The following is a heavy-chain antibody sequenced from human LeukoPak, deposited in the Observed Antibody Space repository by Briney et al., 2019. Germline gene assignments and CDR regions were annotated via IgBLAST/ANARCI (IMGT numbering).Heavy chain of an antibody. Sequence: GASVTVSCTPVRYNVANSGIGWVPQSPGQGLEWMGWISPYSGNTNYAQKLQGRVTMTTDTSTNTAYMELRRLSLDDTAIYYCASGECPLDAFDIWGQGTMVTVSS. J-gene: IGHJ3*02. CDR2: ISPYSGNT. CDR1: RYNVANSG. CDR3: ASGECPLDAFDI. D-gene: IGHD3-10*01. V-gene: IGHV1-18*01.